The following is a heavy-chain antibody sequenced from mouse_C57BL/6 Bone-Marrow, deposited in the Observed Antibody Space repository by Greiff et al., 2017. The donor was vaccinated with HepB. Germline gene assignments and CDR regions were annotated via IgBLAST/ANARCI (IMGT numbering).Heavy chain of an antibody. CDR2: IDPENGDT. V-gene: IGHV14-4*01. J-gene: IGHJ2*01. CDR3: TTGNWEGC. Sequence: EVQLQQSGAELVRPGASVKLSCTASGFNIKDDYMHWVKQRPEQGLEWIGWIDPENGDTEYASKFQGKATITADTSSNTAYLQLSSLTSEDTAVYYCTTGNWEGCWGQGTTLTVSS. CDR1: GFNIKDDY. D-gene: IGHD4-1*02.